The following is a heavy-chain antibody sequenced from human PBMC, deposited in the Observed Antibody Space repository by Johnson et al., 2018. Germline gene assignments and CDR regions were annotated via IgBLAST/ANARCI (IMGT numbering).Heavy chain of an antibody. J-gene: IGHJ6*03. D-gene: IGHD3-22*01. Sequence: EVQLVESGGGLVQPGGSLRLSCAASGFTFSTYWMDWVRQVPGKGLVWVSRINSDGSSTAYADSVKGRFTISRDNAKNTLYLQMNSLSAEDTALYYCGREEYHDSRTRGDMDVWEKGTTVIVSS. CDR3: GREEYHDSRTRGDMDV. V-gene: IGHV3-74*01. CDR2: INSDGSST. CDR1: GFTFSTYW.